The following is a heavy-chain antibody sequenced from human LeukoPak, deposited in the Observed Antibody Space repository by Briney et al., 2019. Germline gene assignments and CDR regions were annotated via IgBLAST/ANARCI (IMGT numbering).Heavy chain of an antibody. CDR2: ISTSSSHM. Sequence: NAGGSLRLSCAASGFTFKIYSMNWVRQAPGKGLEWVSSISTSSSHMYYADSVKGRFTISRDNAKNSLYLQMNTLRAEDTAVYYCARDIFRWELLQGGFDYWGQGTLVTVSS. J-gene: IGHJ4*02. D-gene: IGHD1-26*01. CDR3: ARDIFRWELLQGGFDY. CDR1: GFTFKIYS. V-gene: IGHV3-21*01.